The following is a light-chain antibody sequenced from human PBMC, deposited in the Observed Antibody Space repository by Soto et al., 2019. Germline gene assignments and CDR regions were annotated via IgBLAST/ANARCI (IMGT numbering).Light chain of an antibody. J-gene: IGKJ5*01. Sequence: DIQTTQTPSSVSASVGDRVTITCRASQHISTYLAWYQQKPGKAPKLLIYAASTLQSGVPSRFSGSGSGTEFTLTISSLQPEDFATYYCQQLNSYPFTFGQGTRLEIK. CDR3: QQLNSYPFT. CDR2: AAS. V-gene: IGKV1-9*01. CDR1: QHISTY.